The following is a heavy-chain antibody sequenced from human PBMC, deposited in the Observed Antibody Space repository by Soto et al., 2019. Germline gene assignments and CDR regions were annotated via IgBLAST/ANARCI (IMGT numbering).Heavy chain of an antibody. CDR3: ARGRKSASYDFWSGYYTGGDY. D-gene: IGHD3-3*01. J-gene: IGHJ4*02. V-gene: IGHV1-46*01. CDR1: GYTFTSYY. Sequence: ASVKVSCKASGYTFTSYYMHWVRQAPGQGLEWMGIINPSGGSTSYAQKFQGRVTMTRDTSTSTVYMELSSLRSEDTAVYYCARGRKSASYDFWSGYYTGGDYWGQGTLVTVSS. CDR2: INPSGGST.